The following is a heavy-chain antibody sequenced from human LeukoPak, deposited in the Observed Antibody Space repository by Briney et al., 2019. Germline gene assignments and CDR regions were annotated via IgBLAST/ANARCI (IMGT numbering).Heavy chain of an antibody. V-gene: IGHV4-59*08. D-gene: IGHD2-15*01. CDR3: ARRRATVLLDAFDI. CDR2: IYYSGST. J-gene: IGHJ3*02. Sequence: SETLSLTCTVSGGSISSYYWSWIRQPPGKGLEWIGYIYYSGSTNYNPSLKSRVTISVDTSKNQISLKLSSVTAADTAVYYCARRRATVLLDAFDIWGQGTMVTVSS. CDR1: GGSISSYY.